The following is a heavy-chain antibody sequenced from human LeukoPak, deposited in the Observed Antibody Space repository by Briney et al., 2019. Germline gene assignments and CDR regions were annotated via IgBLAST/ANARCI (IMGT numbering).Heavy chain of an antibody. V-gene: IGHV1-3*01. Sequence: ASVKVSCKASGYTFTSYAMHWVRQATGQRLEWMGWINAGNGNTKYSQKCQGRVTITRDTSASTAYMELSSLRSEDTAVYYCAIPEVAAAGSFDYWGQGTLVTVSS. CDR2: INAGNGNT. CDR1: GYTFTSYA. D-gene: IGHD6-13*01. J-gene: IGHJ4*02. CDR3: AIPEVAAAGSFDY.